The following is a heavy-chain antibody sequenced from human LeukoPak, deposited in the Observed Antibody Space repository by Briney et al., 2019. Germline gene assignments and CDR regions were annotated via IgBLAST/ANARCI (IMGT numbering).Heavy chain of an antibody. Sequence: ASVKVSCKASGYTFTGYYMHWVRQAPGQGLEWMGWINPNSGGTNYAQKFQGRVTMTRDTSISTAYMELSRLRSDDTAVYYCARELTTMVRGVILYLAYWGQGTLVTVSS. CDR1: GYTFTGYY. CDR2: INPNSGGT. J-gene: IGHJ4*02. CDR3: ARELTTMVRGVILYLAY. V-gene: IGHV1-2*02. D-gene: IGHD3-10*01.